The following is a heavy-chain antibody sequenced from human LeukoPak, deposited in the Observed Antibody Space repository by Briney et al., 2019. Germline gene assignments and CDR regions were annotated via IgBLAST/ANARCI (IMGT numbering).Heavy chain of an antibody. V-gene: IGHV1-69*13. CDR2: IIPIFGTA. J-gene: IGHJ5*02. Sequence: GASVKVSCKASGGTFSSYAISWVRQAPGQGLEWMGGIIPIFGTANYAQKFQGRVTITADESTSTAYMELSSLRSEDTAVYYCARDPGYYYGSGNPIGPWGQGTLVTVSS. CDR3: ARDPGYYYGSGNPIGP. D-gene: IGHD3-10*01. CDR1: GGTFSSYA.